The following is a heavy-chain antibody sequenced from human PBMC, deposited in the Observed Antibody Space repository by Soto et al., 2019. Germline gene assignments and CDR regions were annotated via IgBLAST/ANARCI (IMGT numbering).Heavy chain of an antibody. Sequence: GSLRLSCAASGFTFSNAWMSWVRQAPGKGLEWVGRIKSKTDGGTTDYAAPVKGRFTISRDDSKNTLYLQMNSLKTEDTAVYYCTDAGYSNYYYYYGMDVWGQGTTVTVS. V-gene: IGHV3-15*01. D-gene: IGHD4-4*01. CDR1: GFTFSNAW. CDR3: TDAGYSNYYYYYGMDV. J-gene: IGHJ6*02. CDR2: IKSKTDGGTT.